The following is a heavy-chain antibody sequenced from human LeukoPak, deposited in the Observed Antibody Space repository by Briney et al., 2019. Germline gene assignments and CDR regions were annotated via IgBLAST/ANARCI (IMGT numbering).Heavy chain of an antibody. CDR3: ARPKIPASQDFDY. CDR1: GFTFSSYS. V-gene: IGHV3-48*01. D-gene: IGHD2-2*01. J-gene: IGHJ4*02. CDR2: ISASSSVI. Sequence: PGGSLRLSCAASGFTFSSYSMNWVRQAPGKGLEWVSYISASSSVIYYADSVKGRFTISRDNAKNSVYLQMNSLRAEDTAVYYCARPKIPASQDFDYWGQGTLVSASS.